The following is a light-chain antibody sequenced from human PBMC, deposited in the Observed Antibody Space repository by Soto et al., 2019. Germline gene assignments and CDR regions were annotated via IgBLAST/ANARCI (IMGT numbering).Light chain of an antibody. CDR3: QQYKDWPLT. CDR1: QDVSSN. V-gene: IGKV3-15*01. CDR2: GAS. Sequence: EMVVTQSPATLSVSPGERATLSCRASQDVSSNLAWYQKKPGQAPSLLIYGASTRATGTPARFSGSGSGTEFTLTISSLQSEDFALYYCQQYKDWPLTFGGGTKVDIK. J-gene: IGKJ4*01.